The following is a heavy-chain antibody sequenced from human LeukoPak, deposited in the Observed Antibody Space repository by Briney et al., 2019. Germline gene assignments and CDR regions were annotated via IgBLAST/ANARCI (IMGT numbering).Heavy chain of an antibody. CDR2: ISGSGGST. Sequence: PGGSLRLSCAASGFTFSSYAMSWVRQAPGKGLEWVSAISGSGGSTYYADSVKGRFTISRDNSKNTLYLQMNSLRAEDTAVYYCAKRHYDFWSGYQNHMYYFDYWGQGTLVTVSS. D-gene: IGHD3-3*01. CDR1: GFTFSSYA. CDR3: AKRHYDFWSGYQNHMYYFDY. V-gene: IGHV3-23*01. J-gene: IGHJ4*02.